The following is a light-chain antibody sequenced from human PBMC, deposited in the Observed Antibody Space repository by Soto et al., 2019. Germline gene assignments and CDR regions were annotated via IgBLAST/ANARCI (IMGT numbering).Light chain of an antibody. CDR2: DVS. J-gene: IGLJ1*01. Sequence: QSALTQPASVSGSPGQSITISCTGTSSDVGGYNYVSWYQQHPGKVPKLMIYDVSNRPSGVSNRFSGSKSGNTASLTISGLQAEDEADYYCSSYTSSSTLYVFGTGTKVNVL. CDR3: SSYTSSSTLYV. V-gene: IGLV2-14*01. CDR1: SSDVGGYNY.